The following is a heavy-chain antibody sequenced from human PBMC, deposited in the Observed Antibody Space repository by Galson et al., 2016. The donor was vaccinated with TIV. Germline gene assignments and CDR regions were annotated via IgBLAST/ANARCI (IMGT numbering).Heavy chain of an antibody. CDR3: ATVAWFPGLSLDS. J-gene: IGHJ4*02. D-gene: IGHD3-22*01. V-gene: IGHV1-24*01. CDR2: FDPEAGRT. CDR1: GYTLSEIA. Sequence: VKVSCKVSGYTLSEIAMHWVRQAPGKGLEWMGGFDPEAGRTIYAQKFHGRVTVTEGTATDTAYMEVNNLRSDDTAVYYCATVAWFPGLSLDSWGQGTLVTVSS.